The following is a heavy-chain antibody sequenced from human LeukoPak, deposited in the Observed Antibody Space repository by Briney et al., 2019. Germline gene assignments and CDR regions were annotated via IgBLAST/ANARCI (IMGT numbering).Heavy chain of an antibody. CDR2: INPNSGGT. D-gene: IGHD3-22*01. V-gene: IGHV1-2*02. J-gene: IGHJ3*02. CDR3: AGGSGSSMRHDAFDI. CDR1: GYTFTGYY. Sequence: ASVKVSCKASGYTFTGYYMHWVRQAPGQGLEWMGWINPNSGGTNYAQKFQGRVTMTRDTPISTAYMELSRLRSDDTAVYYCAGGSGSSMRHDAFDIWGQGTMVTVSS.